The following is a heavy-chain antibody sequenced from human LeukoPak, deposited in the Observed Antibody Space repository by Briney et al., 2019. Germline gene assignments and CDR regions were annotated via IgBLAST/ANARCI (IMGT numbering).Heavy chain of an antibody. V-gene: IGHV1-2*02. CDR1: GYTFTGHY. CDR2: INPNSGGT. Sequence: ASVKVSCKASGYTFTGHYMHWVRQAPGQGLEWMGWINPNSGGTNYAQKFQGRVTMTRDTSISTAYMELSRLRSDDTAVYHCARDPDIVGAPDDAFDIWGQGTMVTVSS. J-gene: IGHJ3*02. CDR3: ARDPDIVGAPDDAFDI. D-gene: IGHD1-26*01.